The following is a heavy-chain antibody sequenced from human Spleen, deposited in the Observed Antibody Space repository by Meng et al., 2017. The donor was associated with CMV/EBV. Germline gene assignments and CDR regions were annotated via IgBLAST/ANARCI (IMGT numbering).Heavy chain of an antibody. V-gene: IGHV4-38-2*02. J-gene: IGHJ4*02. CDR3: ARRSYSLLYSSGWYTS. CDR2: IYHSGST. D-gene: IGHD6-19*01. CDR1: GYSISSGYY. Sequence: SETLSLTCTVSGYSISSGYYWGWIRQPPGKGLEWIGSIYHSGSTYYNSSLKSRVTISEDTSKNQFSLKLNSVAAADTAVYYCARRSYSLLYSSGWYTSWGQGALVTVSS.